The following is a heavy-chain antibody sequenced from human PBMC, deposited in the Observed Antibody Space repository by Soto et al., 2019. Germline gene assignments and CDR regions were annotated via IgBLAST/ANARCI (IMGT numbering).Heavy chain of an antibody. CDR1: GGSFSGYY. D-gene: IGHD6-19*01. J-gene: IGHJ4*02. CDR3: ARGYIGYSSGWYYFDY. Sequence: TSETLSLTCAVYGGSFSGYYWSWIRQPPGKGLEWIGEINHSGSTNYNPSLESRVTISVDTSKNQFSLKLSSVTAADTAVYYCARGYIGYSSGWYYFDYWGQGTLVTVSS. V-gene: IGHV4-34*01. CDR2: INHSGST.